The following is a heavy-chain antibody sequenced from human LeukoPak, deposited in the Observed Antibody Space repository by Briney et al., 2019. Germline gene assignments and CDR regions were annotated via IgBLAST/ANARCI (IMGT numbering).Heavy chain of an antibody. V-gene: IGHV4-31*03. CDR3: ARMKLLRNWFDP. J-gene: IGHJ5*02. D-gene: IGHD1-7*01. Sequence: SETLSLTCTVSGSSISSGGYYWSWIRQHPGKGLEWIGCIYYSGSTYYNPSLKSRVTISVDTSKNQFSLKLSSVTAADTAVYYCARMKLLRNWFDPWGQGTLVTVSS. CDR2: IYYSGST. CDR1: GSSISSGGYY.